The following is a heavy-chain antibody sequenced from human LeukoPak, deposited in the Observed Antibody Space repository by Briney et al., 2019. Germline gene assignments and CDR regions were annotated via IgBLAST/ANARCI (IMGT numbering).Heavy chain of an antibody. J-gene: IGHJ5*01. CDR1: RGSIRTADYY. Sequence: PSETLSLTCTVSRGSIRTADYYWAWVRQPPGEGLEWLGSIYFSGTPYFNPSLKSRVAVSIDTSKNQFSPKVTSVNASDTAVYFCARTSSWYAGAWFDSWGQGTLVTVSS. CDR2: IYFSGTP. CDR3: ARTSSWYAGAWFDS. V-gene: IGHV4-39*01. D-gene: IGHD6-13*01.